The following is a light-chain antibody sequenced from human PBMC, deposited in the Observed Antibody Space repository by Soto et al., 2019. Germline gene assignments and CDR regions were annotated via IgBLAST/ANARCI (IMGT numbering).Light chain of an antibody. V-gene: IGKV1-6*01. Sequence: AIQMTQSPSSLSASVGDRVTITCRASQGIRHYLGWYQQKPGKAPKLLIYAASSLQSGGPSRFSGSGSGTDFTLTISSLQPGDFATYYCLQDYHYPLTFGGGTKVEIK. CDR3: LQDYHYPLT. CDR1: QGIRHY. J-gene: IGKJ4*01. CDR2: AAS.